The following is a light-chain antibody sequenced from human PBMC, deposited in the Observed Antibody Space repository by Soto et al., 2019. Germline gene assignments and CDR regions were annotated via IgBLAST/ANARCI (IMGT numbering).Light chain of an antibody. CDR3: SSYSSSSTLG. Sequence: QSVLTQPTSVSGSPGQSITISCTGTSSDVGGYNYVSWYQQHPGKAPKLMIYDVSNRPSGVSNRFSGSKSGNTASLTISGLQAEDEADYSCSSYSSSSTLGFGGGTKLTVL. J-gene: IGLJ2*01. CDR1: SSDVGGYNY. V-gene: IGLV2-14*01. CDR2: DVS.